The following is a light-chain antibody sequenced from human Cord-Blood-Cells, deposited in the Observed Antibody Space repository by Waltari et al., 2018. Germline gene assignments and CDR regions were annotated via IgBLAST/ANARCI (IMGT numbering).Light chain of an antibody. V-gene: IGLV1-44*01. Sequence: QSVLTQPPSASGTPRQTVTISCSGTSSNLGGKTVNWYQQLPGTAPKLLIYSNNQRPSGVPDRFSGSKSGTSASLAISGLQSEDEADYYCAAWDDSLNWVFGGGTKLTVL. CDR1: SSNLGGKT. J-gene: IGLJ3*02. CDR3: AAWDDSLNWV. CDR2: SNN.